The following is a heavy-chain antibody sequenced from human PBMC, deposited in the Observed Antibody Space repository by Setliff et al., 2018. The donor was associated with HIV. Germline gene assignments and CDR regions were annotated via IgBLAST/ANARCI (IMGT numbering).Heavy chain of an antibody. CDR1: GGSLTHHDHY. J-gene: IGHJ1*01. V-gene: IGHV4-61*08. CDR3: ARAGYYGSTSYWEYFQH. D-gene: IGHD3-22*01. Sequence: PSETLSLTCTVSGGSLTHHDHYWSWIRQPPGKPLEWIASIYHSGTTNYNGSLRSRATISVDTSKNQFSLKLSSVTAADTAVYYCARAGYYGSTSYWEYFQHWGQGTLVTVSS. CDR2: IYHSGTT.